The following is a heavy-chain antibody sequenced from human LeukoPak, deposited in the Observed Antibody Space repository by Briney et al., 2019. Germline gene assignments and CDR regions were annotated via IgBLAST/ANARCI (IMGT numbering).Heavy chain of an antibody. D-gene: IGHD3-22*01. V-gene: IGHV1-2*02. CDR2: INPNSGGT. CDR1: GYTFTSYY. J-gene: IGHJ4*02. Sequence: ASVKVSCKASGYTFTSYYMHWVRQAPGRGLEWMGWINPNSGGTNYAQKFQGRVTMTRDTSISTAYMELSRLRSDDTAVYYCARDLSIVVVIAFDYWGQGTLVTVSS. CDR3: ARDLSIVVVIAFDY.